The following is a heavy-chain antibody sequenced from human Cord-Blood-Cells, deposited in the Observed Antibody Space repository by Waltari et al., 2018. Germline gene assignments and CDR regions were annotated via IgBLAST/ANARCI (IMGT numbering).Heavy chain of an antibody. V-gene: IGHV1-8*03. CDR1: GFTFTSSD. D-gene: IGHD1-26*01. J-gene: IGHJ6*03. CDR3: ARGWGGGSYYYYYYMDV. Sequence: QVQLVPSGAEVKKPAASAKVSCKASGFTFTSSDINWVRQDAGQGLEWMGWMNPNSGNTGYAQKFQGRVTITRNTSISTAYMELSSLRSEDTAVYYCARGWGGGSYYYYYYMDVWGKGTTVTVSS. CDR2: MNPNSGNT.